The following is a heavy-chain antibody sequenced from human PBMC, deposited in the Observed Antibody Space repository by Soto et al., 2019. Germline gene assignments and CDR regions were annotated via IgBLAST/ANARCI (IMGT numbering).Heavy chain of an antibody. Sequence: ETLSLTCAVSGYSIRSGYFWGWVRQASGKGLEWIGRIRNKVNSYATVYPASVRGRFRLSRDDSKNTAYLQMNSLRTDDTAVYYCATLPNVDGGVGGRYFDLWGRGTLVTVSS. CDR3: ATLPNVDGGVGGRYFDL. V-gene: IGHV3-73*01. J-gene: IGHJ2*01. CDR1: GYSIRSGYF. D-gene: IGHD4-17*01. CDR2: IRNKVNSYAT.